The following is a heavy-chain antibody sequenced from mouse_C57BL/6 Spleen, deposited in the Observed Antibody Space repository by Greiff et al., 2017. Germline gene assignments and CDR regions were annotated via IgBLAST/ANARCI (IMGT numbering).Heavy chain of an antibody. D-gene: IGHD1-1*01. CDR2: IDPSDSET. CDR1: GYTFTSYW. J-gene: IGHJ3*01. CDR3: ARDYYGSSYGFAY. Sequence: VQLQQPGAELVRPGSSVKLSCKASGYTFTSYWMHWVKQRPIQGLEWIGNIDPSDSETHYNQKFKDKATLTVDKSSSTAYMQLSSLTSEDSAVYYCARDYYGSSYGFAYGGQGTLVTVSA. V-gene: IGHV1-52*01.